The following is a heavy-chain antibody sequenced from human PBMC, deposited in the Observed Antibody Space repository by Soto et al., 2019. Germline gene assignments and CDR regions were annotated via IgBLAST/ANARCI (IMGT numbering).Heavy chain of an antibody. D-gene: IGHD6-13*01. J-gene: IGHJ4*02. CDR2: ITSSGDNT. V-gene: IGHV3-23*01. Sequence: HPGGSLRLSCAASGFTFNTYALSWVRQAPGKGLEWISTITSSGDNTYYADSVKGRFTISRDNSKNTLYLQMNGLTVEDTALYYCAKRLKGSRWFDPDYWGQGTPVTVSS. CDR3: AKRLKGSRWFDPDY. CDR1: GFTFNTYA.